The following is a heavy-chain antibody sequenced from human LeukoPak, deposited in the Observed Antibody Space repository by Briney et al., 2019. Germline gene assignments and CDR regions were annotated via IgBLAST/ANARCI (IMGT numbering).Heavy chain of an antibody. Sequence: GGSLRLSCAASGFTFSSYAMHWVRQAPGKGLEYVSAISGSGGSTYYADSVKGRFTISRDNSKNTLYLQMNSLRAEDTAVYYCARDRSWAFDYWGQGTLVTVSS. CDR1: GFTFSSYA. J-gene: IGHJ4*02. D-gene: IGHD3-10*01. V-gene: IGHV3-64*04. CDR2: ISGSGGST. CDR3: ARDRSWAFDY.